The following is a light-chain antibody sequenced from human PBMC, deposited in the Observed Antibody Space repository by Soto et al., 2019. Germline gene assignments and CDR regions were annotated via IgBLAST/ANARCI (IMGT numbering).Light chain of an antibody. Sequence: DIQMTQSPSSLSASLGDRVTITCRASQSINNYLNWYQQEEGKAPKLLIYAATSLQSGVPSRFSGRGSGTEFTLTISSLQPGDFATYYCQQSYNSPYTVGLGTKLEIK. CDR3: QQSYNSPYT. CDR2: AAT. CDR1: QSINNY. J-gene: IGKJ2*01. V-gene: IGKV1-39*01.